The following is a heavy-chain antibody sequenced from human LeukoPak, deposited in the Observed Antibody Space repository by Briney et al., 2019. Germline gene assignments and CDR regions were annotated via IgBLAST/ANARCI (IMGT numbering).Heavy chain of an antibody. CDR2: IYTSGST. D-gene: IGHD2-2*03. V-gene: IGHV4-4*07. CDR3: ARGVDIVVVPAAMKGDWFDP. J-gene: IGHJ5*02. Sequence: PSETLSLTCTVSGGSISSYYWSWIRQPAGKGLEWIGRIYTSGSTNYNPSLKSRVTMSVDTSKNQFSLKLSSVTAADTAVYYCARGVDIVVVPAAMKGDWFDPWGQGTLVTVSS. CDR1: GGSISSYY.